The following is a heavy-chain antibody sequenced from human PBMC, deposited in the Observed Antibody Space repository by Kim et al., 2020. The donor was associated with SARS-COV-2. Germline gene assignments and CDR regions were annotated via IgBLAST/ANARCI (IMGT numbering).Heavy chain of an antibody. Sequence: SVKVSCKASGFTFTSSAVQWVRQARGQRLEWIGWIVVGSGNTNYAQKFQERVTITRDMSTSTAYMELSSLRSEDTAVYYCAAVYCSSTSCSTWHYGMDVWGQGTTVTVSS. V-gene: IGHV1-58*01. CDR3: AAVYCSSTSCSTWHYGMDV. J-gene: IGHJ6*02. CDR2: IVVGSGNT. D-gene: IGHD2-2*01. CDR1: GFTFTSSA.